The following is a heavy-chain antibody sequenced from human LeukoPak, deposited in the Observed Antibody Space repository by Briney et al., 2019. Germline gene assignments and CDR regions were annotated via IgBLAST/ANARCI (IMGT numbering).Heavy chain of an antibody. CDR2: IYTNSGGT. J-gene: IGHJ6*02. CDR1: GYTLTVYY. Sequence: GSPRVSCMASGYTLTVYYMHWVRQAPGKGLEGMGWIYTNSGGTKYAEAFRGRVTMPRNASISTAYMELSSLRSDDTAVYYCARDGDSYGYYYYGMDVWGQGTTATVSS. CDR3: ARDGDSYGYYYYGMDV. V-gene: IGHV1-2*02. D-gene: IGHD5-18*01.